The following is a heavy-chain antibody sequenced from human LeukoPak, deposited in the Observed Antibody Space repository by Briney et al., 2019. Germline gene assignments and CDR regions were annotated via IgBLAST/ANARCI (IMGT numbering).Heavy chain of an antibody. D-gene: IGHD7-27*01. Sequence: ASVKVSCTASGYTFTSYGISWVRQAPGPALEWMGWISAYNCNTNYAQKLQGRVTITTDTSTSTAYMELRSLRSDDTAVYYCARDYLGGSTLDDYWGQGTLVTVSS. CDR3: ARDYLGGSTLDDY. CDR2: ISAYNCNT. V-gene: IGHV1-18*01. J-gene: IGHJ4*02. CDR1: GYTFTSYG.